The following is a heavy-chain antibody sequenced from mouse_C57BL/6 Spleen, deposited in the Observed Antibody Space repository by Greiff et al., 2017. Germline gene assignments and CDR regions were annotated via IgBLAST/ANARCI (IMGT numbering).Heavy chain of an antibody. CDR1: GFSLTSYG. CDR3: SRGGYSNPYYAMDY. CDR2: IWSGGST. Sequence: VQVVESGPGLVQPSQSLSITCTVSGFSLTSYGVHWVRQSPGKGLEWLGVIWSGGSTDYNAAFISRLSISKDNSKGQVFFKMNSLQADDTAIYYCSRGGYSNPYYAMDYWGQGTSVTVSS. V-gene: IGHV2-2*01. J-gene: IGHJ4*01. D-gene: IGHD2-5*01.